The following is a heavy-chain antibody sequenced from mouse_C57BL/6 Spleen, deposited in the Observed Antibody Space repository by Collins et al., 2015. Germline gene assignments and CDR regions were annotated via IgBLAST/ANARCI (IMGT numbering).Heavy chain of an antibody. Sequence: AASGIDFSRYWMSWVRRAPGKGLEWIGEINPDSRTINYASSLKDKFIISRDNAKNTLYLQMSKVRSEDTALYYCARPFEGAMDYWGQGTSVTVSS. V-gene: IGHV4-1*01. CDR1: GIDFSRYW. J-gene: IGHJ4*01. CDR3: ARPFEGAMDY. CDR2: INPDSRTI.